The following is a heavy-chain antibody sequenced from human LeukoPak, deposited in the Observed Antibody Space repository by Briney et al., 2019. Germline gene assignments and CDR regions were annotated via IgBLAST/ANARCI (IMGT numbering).Heavy chain of an antibody. CDR1: GFSFSTYW. D-gene: IGHD3-22*01. J-gene: IGHJ4*01. CDR3: SGQGTGRRGYYAFDY. Sequence: PGGSLRLSCVASGFSFSTYWMSWVRQAPGKGLEWVANIKQDGSAKYYADSVEGRFTISRDNAKNSLDLHMNSLRADDTAVYYCSGQGTGRRGYYAFDYWGHGVLVSVSS. V-gene: IGHV3-7*01. CDR2: IKQDGSAK.